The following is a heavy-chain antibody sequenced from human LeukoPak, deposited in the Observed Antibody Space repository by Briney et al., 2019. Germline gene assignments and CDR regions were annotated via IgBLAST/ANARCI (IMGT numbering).Heavy chain of an antibody. D-gene: IGHD3-10*01. CDR2: IYYSGST. V-gene: IGHV4-39*01. J-gene: IGHJ6*03. CDR3: ASVRRGFGESSKYYSYYYMDV. CDR1: GGSTSSSSYY. Sequence: PSETLSLTCTVSGGSTSSSSYYWGWIRQPPGKGLEWIGNIYYSGSTYYNPSLKSRVTISVETSKNQFSLKLSAVTAADTAVYYCASVRRGFGESSKYYSYYYMDVWGNGTTVTISS.